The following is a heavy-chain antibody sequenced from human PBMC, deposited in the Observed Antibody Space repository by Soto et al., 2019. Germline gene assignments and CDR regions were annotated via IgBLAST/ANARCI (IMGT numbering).Heavy chain of an antibody. J-gene: IGHJ5*02. CDR2: MNPYSGDT. Sequence: QVQLVQSGAEVRKPGASVKVSCKASGYTFTNFHFNWVRQATGQGLEWIGWMNPYSGDTGYAQNFQGIVMMPRDTSISTAYMERTSLPSDDTAVYYCARGSPGPVDHWGQGTPVTVSS. CDR1: GYTFTNFH. D-gene: IGHD3-10*01. V-gene: IGHV1-8*02. CDR3: ARGSPGPVDH.